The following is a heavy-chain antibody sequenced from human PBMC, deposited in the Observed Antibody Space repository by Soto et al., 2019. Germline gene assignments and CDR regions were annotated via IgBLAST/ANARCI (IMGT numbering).Heavy chain of an antibody. D-gene: IGHD3-3*01. Sequence: QLHLVQSGAVVKKPGASVTVSCSASGYPVTAYYMHWVRQAPGRGLEWMGGINPATGAAKYTQTFQGRVTINKDPAPNKVFPGPVGLTIGDPARFYCARGGGVGVAGSAAFDMWGQGTLVTVSS. CDR2: INPATGAA. J-gene: IGHJ3*02. V-gene: IGHV1-2*02. CDR3: ARGGGVGVAGSAAFDM. CDR1: GYPVTAYY.